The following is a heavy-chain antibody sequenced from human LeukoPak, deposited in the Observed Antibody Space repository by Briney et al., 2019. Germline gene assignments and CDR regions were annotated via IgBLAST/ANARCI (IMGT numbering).Heavy chain of an antibody. CDR3: AKGHWSDY. CDR2: ISGSGGST. V-gene: IGHV3-23*01. Sequence: GGSLRLSCAASGFPFSRYAMSWVRQAPGKGLEWVSAISGSGGSTYYADSVEGRFTIPRDNSKNTLYLQMNSLRAEDTAVYYCAKGHWSDYWGQGTLVTVSS. J-gene: IGHJ4*02. D-gene: IGHD2-8*02. CDR1: GFPFSRYA.